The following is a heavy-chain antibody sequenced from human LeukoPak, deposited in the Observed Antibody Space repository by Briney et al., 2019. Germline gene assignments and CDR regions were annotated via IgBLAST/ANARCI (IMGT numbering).Heavy chain of an antibody. CDR2: ISGGGDST. V-gene: IGHV3-23*01. D-gene: IGHD6-19*01. J-gene: IGHJ5*02. CDR1: GFTFTYYA. CDR3: AKTGAGGWSNWFDP. Sequence: GGSLRLSCAASGFTFTYYAMTWVRQAPGKELEWVSVISGGGDSTYYADSVKGRFTISRDNSKNTLYLQMNSLRAEDTAIYYCAKTGAGGWSNWFDPWGQGTLVTVSS.